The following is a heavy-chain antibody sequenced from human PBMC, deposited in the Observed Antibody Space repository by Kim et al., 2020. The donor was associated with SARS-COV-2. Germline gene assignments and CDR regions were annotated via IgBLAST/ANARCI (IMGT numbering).Heavy chain of an antibody. V-gene: IGHV4-34*01. J-gene: IGHJ2*01. CDR1: GGSFSGYY. D-gene: IGHD2-21*02. CDR2: INHSGST. CDR3: ARDRRGRDRVVTGRYWYFDL. Sequence: SETLSLTCAVYGGSFSGYYWSWIRQPPGKGLEWIGEINHSGSTNYNPSLKSRVTISVDTSKNQFSLKLSSVTAADTAVYYCARDRRGRDRVVTGRYWYFDLWGRGTLVTVSS.